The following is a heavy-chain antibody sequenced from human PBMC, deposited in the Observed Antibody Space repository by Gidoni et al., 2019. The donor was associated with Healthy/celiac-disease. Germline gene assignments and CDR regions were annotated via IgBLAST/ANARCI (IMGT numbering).Heavy chain of an antibody. CDR1: GFTFSSYG. CDR3: ARGDLVILTGSLYYYYYYGMDV. V-gene: IGHV3-33*01. CDR2: IWYDGSNK. J-gene: IGHJ6*02. Sequence: QVQLVESGGGVVQPGRSLRLSCAASGFTFSSYGMHLVRQAPGKGLEWVAVIWYDGSNKYYAASVKGRFTISRDNSKNTLYLQMNSLRAEDTAVYYCARGDLVILTGSLYYYYYYGMDVWGQGTTVTVSS. D-gene: IGHD3-9*01.